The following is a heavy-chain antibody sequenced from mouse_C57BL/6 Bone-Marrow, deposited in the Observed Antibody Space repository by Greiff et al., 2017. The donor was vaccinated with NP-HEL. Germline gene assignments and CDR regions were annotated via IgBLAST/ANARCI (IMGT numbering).Heavy chain of an antibody. V-gene: IGHV1-54*01. Sequence: VQLQQSGAELVRPGTSVKVSCKASGYAFTNYLIEWVKQRPGQGLEWIGVINPGSGGTNYNEKFKGKATLTADKSSSTAYMQLSSLTSADSAVYFCARSYGNFWFAYWGQGTLVTVSA. CDR3: ARSYGNFWFAY. CDR2: INPGSGGT. CDR1: GYAFTNYL. D-gene: IGHD2-1*01. J-gene: IGHJ3*01.